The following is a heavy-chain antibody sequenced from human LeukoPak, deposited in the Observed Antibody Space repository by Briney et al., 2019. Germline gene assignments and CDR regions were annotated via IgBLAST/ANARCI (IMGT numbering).Heavy chain of an antibody. CDR1: GFTFDDYT. J-gene: IGHJ4*02. CDR3: AKAHSGYDSGFDY. Sequence: PGGSLRLSCAAPGFTFDDYTMHWVRQGPGKGLEWVSLIRWDGGSTYYADSVKGRFTITRDNSKNSLYLQMNSLRTEDTGLYYCAKAHSGYDSGFDYWGQGTLVTVSS. V-gene: IGHV3-43*01. D-gene: IGHD5-12*01. CDR2: IRWDGGST.